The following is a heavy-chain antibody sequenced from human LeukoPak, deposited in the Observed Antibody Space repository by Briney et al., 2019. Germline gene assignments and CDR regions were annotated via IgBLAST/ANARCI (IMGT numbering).Heavy chain of an antibody. J-gene: IGHJ3*02. CDR3: AKDSSYYDSSGYGAFDI. CDR2: ISYDGSNK. V-gene: IGHV3-30*18. Sequence: QAGGSLRLSCAASGFTFSSYGMHWVRQAPGKGLEWVAVISYDGSNKYYADSVKGRFTVSRDNSKNTLYLQMNSLRAEDTAVYYCAKDSSYYDSSGYGAFDIRGQGTMVTVSS. CDR1: GFTFSSYG. D-gene: IGHD3-22*01.